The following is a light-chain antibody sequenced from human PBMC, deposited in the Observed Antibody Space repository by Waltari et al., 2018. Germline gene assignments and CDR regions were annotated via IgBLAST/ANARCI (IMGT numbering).Light chain of an antibody. CDR1: QSVASSY. CDR2: GSS. CDR3: QQYGRSLT. Sequence: EIVLTQCPGSLSLSPGERATIPCRASQSVASSYLGWYQQKPGQAPRLLRFGSSKRATGIPDRFSGSWSGTDFTLTINGVEPEDFALYYCQQYGRSLTFGGGTKVEI. J-gene: IGKJ4*01. V-gene: IGKV3-20*01.